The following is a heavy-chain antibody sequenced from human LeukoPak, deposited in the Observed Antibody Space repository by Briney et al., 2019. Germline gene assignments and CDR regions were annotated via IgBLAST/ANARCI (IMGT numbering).Heavy chain of an antibody. CDR2: IYYSGST. Sequence: SETLSLTCTVSGGSISSYYWSWIRQPPGKGLEWIGYIYYSGSTNYNPSLKSRVTISVDTSKNQFSLKLSSVTAAVTAVYYCARSSIGSSWYNDYWGQGTLVTVSS. D-gene: IGHD6-13*01. CDR3: ARSSIGSSWYNDY. J-gene: IGHJ4*02. V-gene: IGHV4-59*08. CDR1: GGSISSYY.